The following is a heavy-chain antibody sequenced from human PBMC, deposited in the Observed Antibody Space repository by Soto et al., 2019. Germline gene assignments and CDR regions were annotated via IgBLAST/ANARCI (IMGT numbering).Heavy chain of an antibody. J-gene: IGHJ5*02. CDR1: GGSFSGYY. D-gene: IGHD4-4*01. CDR2: INHSGST. Sequence: SETLSLTCAVYGGSFSGYYWSWIRQPPGKGLEWIGEINHSGSTNYNPSLKSRVTVSVDTSKNQFSLKLSSVTAADTAVYYCARMTTVTTGDNWFDPWGQGTLVTVSS. V-gene: IGHV4-34*01. CDR3: ARMTTVTTGDNWFDP.